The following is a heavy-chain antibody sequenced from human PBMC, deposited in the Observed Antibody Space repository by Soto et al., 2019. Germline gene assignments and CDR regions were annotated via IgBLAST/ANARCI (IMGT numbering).Heavy chain of an antibody. CDR1: GGSISSPHY. D-gene: IGHD1-20*01. CDR3: ARHYNTGAFFDY. V-gene: IGHV4-39*01. J-gene: IGHJ4*02. CDR2: VFYSGST. Sequence: QLQLQESGPGLVKPSETLSLTCIVCGGSISSPHYWGWIRQPPGKGLEWIGSVFYSGSTYYNPSRKSRVTLSVDTSKNQFSLKLSSVTAADTAVYYCARHYNTGAFFDYWGQGTLVTVSS.